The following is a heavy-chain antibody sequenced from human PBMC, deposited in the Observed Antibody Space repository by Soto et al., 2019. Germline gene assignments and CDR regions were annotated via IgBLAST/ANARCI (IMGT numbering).Heavy chain of an antibody. V-gene: IGHV3-23*01. D-gene: IGHD2-2*01. Sequence: PGGSLRLSCAASGFTFSIYAMSWVRQAPGKGLEWVSAISGSGGSTYYADSVKGRFTISRDNSKNTLYPQMNSLRAEDTAVYYCAKDVPDIVVVPAATFFDYWGQGTLVTV. CDR2: ISGSGGST. J-gene: IGHJ4*02. CDR3: AKDVPDIVVVPAATFFDY. CDR1: GFTFSIYA.